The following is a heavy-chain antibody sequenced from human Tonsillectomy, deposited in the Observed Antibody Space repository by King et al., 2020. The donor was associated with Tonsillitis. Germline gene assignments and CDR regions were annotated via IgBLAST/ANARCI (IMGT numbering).Heavy chain of an antibody. CDR3: ARVKRDFHDAFDI. Sequence: LQLQESGSGLVKPSQTLSLTCAVSGGSISSGGYSWSWIRQPPGKGLEWIGYIYHSGSTYYNPSLKSRVTISVDRSKNQFSLKLSSVTAADTAVYYCARVKRDFHDAFDIWGQGTMVTVSS. D-gene: IGHD3-3*01. CDR2: IYHSGST. J-gene: IGHJ3*02. V-gene: IGHV4-30-2*01. CDR1: GGSISSGGYS.